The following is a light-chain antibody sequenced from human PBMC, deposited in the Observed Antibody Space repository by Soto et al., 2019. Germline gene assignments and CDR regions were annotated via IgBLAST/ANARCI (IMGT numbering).Light chain of an antibody. CDR2: EVS. CDR3: TSYVGSNIWV. Sequence: QSALTQPPSASGSPGQSVTISCTGTSSVVGAYKYVSWYQQYPGKAPKLMIYEVSKRPSGVPDRFSGSKSGNTASLTVSGLQAEDEADYYCTSYVGSNIWVFGGGTKLTVL. V-gene: IGLV2-8*01. J-gene: IGLJ3*02. CDR1: SSVVGAYKY.